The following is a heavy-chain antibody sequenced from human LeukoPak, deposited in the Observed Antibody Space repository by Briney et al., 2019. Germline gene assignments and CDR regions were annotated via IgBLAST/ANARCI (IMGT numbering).Heavy chain of an antibody. D-gene: IGHD2-15*01. Sequence: GRSLRLSCAASGFTFSSYAMHWVRQAPGQGLEWMGIINPSGGSTSYAQKFQGRVTMTRDTSTSTVYMELSSLRSEDTAVYYCAREGGGPTSYCSGGSCYQTNYYYYYYGMDVWGQGTTVTVSS. J-gene: IGHJ6*02. CDR1: GFTFSSYA. CDR3: AREGGGPTSYCSGGSCYQTNYYYYYYGMDV. CDR2: INPSGGST. V-gene: IGHV1-46*01.